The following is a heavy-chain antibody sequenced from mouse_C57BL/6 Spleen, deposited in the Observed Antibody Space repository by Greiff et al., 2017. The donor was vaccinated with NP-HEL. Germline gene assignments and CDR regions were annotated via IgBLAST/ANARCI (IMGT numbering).Heavy chain of an antibody. CDR3: AIATTAYWYFDV. CDR1: GYTFTSYW. Sequence: QVQLQQPGAELVKPGASVKVSCKASGYTFTSYWMHWVKQRPGQGLEWIGRIHPSDSDTNYNQKFKGKATLTVDKSSSTAYMQLSSLTSEDAAVCYCAIATTAYWYFDVWGTGTTVTVSS. CDR2: IHPSDSDT. J-gene: IGHJ1*03. V-gene: IGHV1-74*01. D-gene: IGHD1-2*01.